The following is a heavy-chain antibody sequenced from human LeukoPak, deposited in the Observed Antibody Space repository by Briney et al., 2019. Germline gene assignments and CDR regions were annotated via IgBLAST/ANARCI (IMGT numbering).Heavy chain of an antibody. CDR1: GGTFSSYA. D-gene: IGHD3-22*01. CDR2: ISAYNGNT. Sequence: ASVKVSCKASGGTFSSYAISWVRQAPGQGLEWMGWISAYNGNTNYAQKLQGRVTMTTDTSTSTAYMELRSLRSDDTAVYYCARDTYYYDSSGYYYVLEGNAFDIWGQGTMVTVSS. V-gene: IGHV1-18*01. CDR3: ARDTYYYDSSGYYYVLEGNAFDI. J-gene: IGHJ3*02.